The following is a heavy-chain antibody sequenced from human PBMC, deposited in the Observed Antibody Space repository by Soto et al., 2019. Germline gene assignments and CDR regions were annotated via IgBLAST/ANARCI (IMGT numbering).Heavy chain of an antibody. CDR3: ARLGYCSGGSCSSPPEGWFDP. CDR2: IYYSGST. Sequence: SETLSLTCTVSGGSISSSSYYWGWIRQPPGKGLEWIGSIYYSGSTYYNPSLKSRVTISVDTSKNQFSLKLSSVTAADTAVYYCARLGYCSGGSCSSPPEGWFDPWGQGTLVTVSS. D-gene: IGHD2-15*01. J-gene: IGHJ5*02. V-gene: IGHV4-39*01. CDR1: GGSISSSSYY.